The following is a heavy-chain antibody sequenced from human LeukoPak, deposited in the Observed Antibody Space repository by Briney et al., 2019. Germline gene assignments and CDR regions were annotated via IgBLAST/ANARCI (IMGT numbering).Heavy chain of an antibody. CDR3: ARNAGYNWNGDY. D-gene: IGHD1-20*01. J-gene: IGHJ4*02. CDR1: GLTVSTNY. V-gene: IGHV3-53*01. CDR2: IYAGGGT. Sequence: GGSLRLSCAASGLTVSTNYMRWIRQAPGKGLEWVSLIYAGGGTAYADSVKGRFTISRDNSKNTLYLQMNYVRAEDTAVYYCARNAGYNWNGDYWGQGTLVTVSS.